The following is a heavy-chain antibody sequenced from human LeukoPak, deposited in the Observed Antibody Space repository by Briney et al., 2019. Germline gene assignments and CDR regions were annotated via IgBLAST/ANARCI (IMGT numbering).Heavy chain of an antibody. CDR3: ATSSLIEYCTNGVCHDY. CDR2: FDPEDGET. D-gene: IGHD2-8*01. V-gene: IGHV1-24*01. CDR1: GYTLTELS. Sequence: EAPVKVSCKVSGYTLTELSMHWVRQAPGKGLEWMGGFDPEDGETIYAQKFQGRVTMTEDTSTDTAYMELSSLRSEDTAVYYCATSSLIEYCTNGVCHDYWGQGTLVTVPS. J-gene: IGHJ4*02.